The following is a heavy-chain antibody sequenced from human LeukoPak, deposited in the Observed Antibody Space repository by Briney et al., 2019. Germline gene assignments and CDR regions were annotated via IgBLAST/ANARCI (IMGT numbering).Heavy chain of an antibody. J-gene: IGHJ4*02. CDR3: AREEGGYFDY. Sequence: PGGSLSLSCAASVFSLDDYDMSGVRQAPGKGLEWVSGIKWNAGSTGYAYSVKGRFTISRDNAKNSLYLQMSTLRAEDTALYYCAREEGGYFDYWGQGTLVTVSS. CDR2: IKWNAGST. V-gene: IGHV3-20*04. CDR1: VFSLDDYD. D-gene: IGHD3-16*01.